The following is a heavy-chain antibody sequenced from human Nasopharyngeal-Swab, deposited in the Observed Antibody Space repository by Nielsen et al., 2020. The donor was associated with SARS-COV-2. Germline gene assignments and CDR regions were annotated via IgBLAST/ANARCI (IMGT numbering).Heavy chain of an antibody. CDR3: ARAARPESYYGMDV. CDR2: INSDGSST. CDR1: GFTFSSYW. Sequence: GEAMKISCAASGFTFSSYWRHWVRQAPGKGLVWVSRINSDGSSTSYADSVKGRFTISRDNAKNTLYLQMNSLRAEDTAVYYCARAARPESYYGMDVWGQGTTVTVSS. J-gene: IGHJ6*02. V-gene: IGHV3-74*01. D-gene: IGHD6-6*01.